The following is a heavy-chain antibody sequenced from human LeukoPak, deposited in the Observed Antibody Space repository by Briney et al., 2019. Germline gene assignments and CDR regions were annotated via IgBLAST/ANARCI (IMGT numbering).Heavy chain of an antibody. CDR1: GFTFNNYA. V-gene: IGHV3-23*01. CDR3: AKAPPAATNYYYGMDV. D-gene: IGHD2-15*01. J-gene: IGHJ6*02. Sequence: GGSLRLSCAASGFTFNNYAMTWVRQAPGKGVEWVSAVSGRGDATYYADSVKGRFTISRDDSKNTLYLQMNSLRAEDTAVYHCAKAPPAATNYYYGMDVWGQGTTVTVSS. CDR2: VSGRGDAT.